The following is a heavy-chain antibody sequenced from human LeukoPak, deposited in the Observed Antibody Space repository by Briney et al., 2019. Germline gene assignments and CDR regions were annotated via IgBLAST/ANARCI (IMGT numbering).Heavy chain of an antibody. CDR2: INHSGST. D-gene: IGHD5-12*01. CDR3: ARGRGIEMATIYYFDY. CDR1: GDSVSSSNFY. Sequence: SETLSLTCTVSGDSVSSSNFYWGWIRQPPGKGLEWIGEINHSGSTNYNPSLKSRVTISVDTSKNQFSLKLSSVTAADTAVYYCARGRGIEMATIYYFDYWGQGTLVTVSS. J-gene: IGHJ4*02. V-gene: IGHV4-39*07.